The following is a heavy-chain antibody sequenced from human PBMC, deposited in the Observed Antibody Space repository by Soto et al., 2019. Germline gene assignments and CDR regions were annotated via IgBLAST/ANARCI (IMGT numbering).Heavy chain of an antibody. CDR2: IYYSGST. V-gene: IGHV4-39*01. Sequence: QLQLQESGPGLVKPSETLSLTCTVSGGSITSSYYWGWIRQPPGKGLEWIGSIYYSGSTYYNPSLKSRVTTSVDTSKNQFSLQLSSVTAADTAVYYCATIPATTILTDYWGQGTLVTVSS. J-gene: IGHJ4*02. CDR3: ATIPATTILTDY. CDR1: GGSITSSYY. D-gene: IGHD2-2*02.